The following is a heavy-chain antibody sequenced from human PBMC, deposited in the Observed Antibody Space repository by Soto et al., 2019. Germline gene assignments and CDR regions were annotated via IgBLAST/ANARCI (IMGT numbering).Heavy chain of an antibody. CDR3: VRDPDGDSSRSQS. CDR2: ISYDGSNK. V-gene: IGHV3-30*03. Sequence: GGSLRLSCAASGFTFSSYGMHWVRQAPGKGLKRVAVISYDGSNKYYADSVKGRFTISRDNSKNTLYLQMNSLRAEDTAVYYCVRDPDGDSSRSQSWGQGTLVTVSS. CDR1: GFTFSSYG. D-gene: IGHD4-17*01. J-gene: IGHJ4*02.